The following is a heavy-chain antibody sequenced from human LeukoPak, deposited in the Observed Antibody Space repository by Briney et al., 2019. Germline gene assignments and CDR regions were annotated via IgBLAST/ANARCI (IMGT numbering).Heavy chain of an antibody. Sequence: GRSLRLSCVASGIAFNVYEFHWVRQSPGKGLEWVALISDNGLRTEYAESLKGRFTVSRDNSNTVDLQMNNLRVEDTAVYFCARERRGYGYGTLDPWGQGTLVTVSS. V-gene: IGHV3-30*04. CDR1: GIAFNVYE. D-gene: IGHD5-12*01. J-gene: IGHJ5*02. CDR2: ISDNGLRT. CDR3: ARERRGYGYGTLDP.